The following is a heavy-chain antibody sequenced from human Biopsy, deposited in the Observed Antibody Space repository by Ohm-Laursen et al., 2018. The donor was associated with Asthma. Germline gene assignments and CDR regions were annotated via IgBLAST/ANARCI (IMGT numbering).Heavy chain of an antibody. CDR3: VRAVRDEQWLAPFDY. Sequence: GTLSLTCSVYGGSTNSFYWSWIRQSPEKGLEWMGYVYWTGSTNYSPSLKSRVTMSVDTSKNRMFLELTSVTAADTAIYYCVRAVRDEQWLAPFDYWGQGKPVTVSS. V-gene: IGHV4-59*01. J-gene: IGHJ4*02. CDR1: GGSTNSFY. CDR2: VYWTGST. D-gene: IGHD6-19*01.